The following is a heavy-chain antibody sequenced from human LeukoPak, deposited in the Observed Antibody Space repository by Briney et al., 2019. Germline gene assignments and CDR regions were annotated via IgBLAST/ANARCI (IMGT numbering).Heavy chain of an antibody. V-gene: IGHV3-23*01. J-gene: IGHJ4*02. D-gene: IGHD2-21*01. CDR1: GFPLRNYA. Sequence: GGSLRLSCAASGFPLRNYAMSWVRQAPGKGLEWVSDINGSGGSTYYADSVKGRFTISRDNSKNTLYLQMNSLRAEDTAVYYCAKSIFRPGYWAQGTLVTVSS. CDR2: INGSGGST. CDR3: AKSIFRPGY.